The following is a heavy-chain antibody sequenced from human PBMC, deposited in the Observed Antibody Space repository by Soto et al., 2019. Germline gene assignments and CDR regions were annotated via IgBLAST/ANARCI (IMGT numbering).Heavy chain of an antibody. J-gene: IGHJ5*02. Sequence: PSETLSLTCTVSGGSISSSSYYWGWIRQPPGKGLEWIGSIYYSGSTYYNPSLKSRVTISVDTSKNQFSLKLSSVTAADTAVYYCAPTRTSYGPDKSAFDPWGQGTLVTVSS. CDR1: GGSISSSSYY. CDR2: IYYSGST. CDR3: APTRTSYGPDKSAFDP. V-gene: IGHV4-39*01. D-gene: IGHD2-2*01.